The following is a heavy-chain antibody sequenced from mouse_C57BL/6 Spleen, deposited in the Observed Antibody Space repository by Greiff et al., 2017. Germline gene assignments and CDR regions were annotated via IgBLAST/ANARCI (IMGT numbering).Heavy chain of an antibody. CDR3: ARPGYYCGSSYEDYWYFDV. Sequence: EVMLVESGGGLVKPGGSLKLSCAASGFTFSSYTMPWVRQTPEKRLEWVATISGGGGNTYYPDSVKGRFTISRDNAKNTLYLQMSSLRSEDTALYDCARPGYYCGSSYEDYWYFDVWGTGTTVTVSS. J-gene: IGHJ1*03. CDR2: ISGGGGNT. V-gene: IGHV5-9*01. D-gene: IGHD1-1*01. CDR1: GFTFSSYT.